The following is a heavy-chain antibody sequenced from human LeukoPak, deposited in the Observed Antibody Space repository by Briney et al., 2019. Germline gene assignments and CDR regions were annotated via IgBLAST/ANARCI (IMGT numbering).Heavy chain of an antibody. Sequence: PGGSLRLSCSASGFTFNFYAMHWVRQAPGKGLEYVSSISSNGGSAYYADSVKGRFTISRDKSKSTLYLQMSSLRPEDMAVYYCVKGGVQHYYAMDVWGQGTTVTVSS. J-gene: IGHJ6*02. CDR3: VKGGVQHYYAMDV. V-gene: IGHV3-64D*06. D-gene: IGHD2-8*01. CDR2: ISSNGGSA. CDR1: GFTFNFYA.